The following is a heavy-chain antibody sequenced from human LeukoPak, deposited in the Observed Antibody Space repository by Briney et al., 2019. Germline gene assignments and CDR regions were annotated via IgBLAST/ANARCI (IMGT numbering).Heavy chain of an antibody. V-gene: IGHV1-8*02. Sequence: ASVKVSCKASGGTFSSYAISWVRQATGQGLEWMGWMNPNSGNTGYAQKFQGRVTMTRNTSISTAYMELSSLRSEDTAVYYCARVSPRSGYSPYNWFDPWGQGTLVTVSS. CDR3: ARVSPRSGYSPYNWFDP. CDR1: GGTFSSYA. D-gene: IGHD3-22*01. J-gene: IGHJ5*02. CDR2: MNPNSGNT.